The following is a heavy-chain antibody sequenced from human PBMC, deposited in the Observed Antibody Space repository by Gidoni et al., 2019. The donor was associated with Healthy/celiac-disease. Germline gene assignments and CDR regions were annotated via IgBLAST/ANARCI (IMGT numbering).Heavy chain of an antibody. J-gene: IGHJ4*02. CDR2: IWYDGSNK. CDR3: ARARGVRGVIISLDY. V-gene: IGHV3-33*01. Sequence: QVQLVESGGGVVQPGRSLRLSCAASGFTFSSYGMHWVRQAPGKGLGWVAVIWYDGSNKYYADSVKGRFTISRDNSKNTLYLQMNSLRAEDTAVYYCARARGVRGVIISLDYWGQGTLVTVSS. CDR1: GFTFSSYG. D-gene: IGHD3-10*01.